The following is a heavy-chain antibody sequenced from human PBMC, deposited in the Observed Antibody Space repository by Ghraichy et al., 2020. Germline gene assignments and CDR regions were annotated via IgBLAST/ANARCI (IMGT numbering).Heavy chain of an antibody. V-gene: IGHV4-59*03. CDR1: GDSIISSY. CDR2: IHYRGNT. CDR3: QEHL. D-gene: IGHD1-14*01. Sequence: SETLSLTCTVSGDSIISSYWGWIRQSPGKRLEWIGDIHYRGNTYYNPSLRSRVTMSVDMSKNQFFLDFNQGPIGLPPGALLQEHLWG. J-gene: IGHJ6*01.